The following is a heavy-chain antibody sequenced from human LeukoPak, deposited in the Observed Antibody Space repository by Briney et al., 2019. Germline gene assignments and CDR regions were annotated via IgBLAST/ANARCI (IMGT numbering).Heavy chain of an antibody. Sequence: GESLKISCKGSGYSFTSYWIGWVRQMPGKGLEWMGIIYPGDSDARYSPSFQGQVTISADKSLSITYLQWRSLKASDTAMYYCARPAGGVDWRRYRRNWYFDVWGRGTLVTVSS. V-gene: IGHV5-51*01. J-gene: IGHJ2*01. CDR2: IYPGDSDA. CDR1: GYSFTSYW. D-gene: IGHD3-9*01. CDR3: ARPAGGVDWRRYRRNWYFDV.